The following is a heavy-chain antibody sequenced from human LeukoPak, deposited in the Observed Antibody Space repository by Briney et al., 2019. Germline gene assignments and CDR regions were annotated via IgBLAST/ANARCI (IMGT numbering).Heavy chain of an antibody. Sequence: GGSLRLSCAASGFTFSSFSMNWVRQAPGKGLEWVSSITSSSNYIYYASSVRGRFTISRDNAKYSLYLQMNSLRAEDTAVYYCARDLRLWGQGTLVTVSS. V-gene: IGHV3-21*01. CDR2: ITSSSNYI. J-gene: IGHJ4*02. CDR1: GFTFSSFS. CDR3: ARDLRL.